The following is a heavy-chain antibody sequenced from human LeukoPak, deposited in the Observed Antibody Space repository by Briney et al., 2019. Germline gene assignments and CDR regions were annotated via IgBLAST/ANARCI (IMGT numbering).Heavy chain of an antibody. V-gene: IGHV3-74*01. CDR1: GFTFSSYW. J-gene: IGHJ5*02. CDR2: INSDGTRT. D-gene: IGHD5-24*01. Sequence: GGSLRLSCAASGFTFSSYWMHWVRQAPGKGLVWVSRINSDGTRTSYEDSVKGRFTISRDNAKNMLYLQMNSLRAEDTAVYYCARAREMATNHHADTWGQGTLVTVTS. CDR3: ARAREMATNHHADT.